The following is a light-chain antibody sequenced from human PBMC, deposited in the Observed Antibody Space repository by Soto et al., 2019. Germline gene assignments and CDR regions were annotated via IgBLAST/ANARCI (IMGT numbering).Light chain of an antibody. CDR2: DAS. Sequence: ILFTQSPCTLSLSPGERATLSCSASQTVRNNYLAWYQQKPGQAPRLLIYDASNRATGIPARFSGSGSGTDFTLTISSLEPEDFAVYYCQQRSNWPPLTFGQGTRLEIK. J-gene: IGKJ5*01. V-gene: IGKV3-11*01. CDR1: QTVRNNY. CDR3: QQRSNWPPLT.